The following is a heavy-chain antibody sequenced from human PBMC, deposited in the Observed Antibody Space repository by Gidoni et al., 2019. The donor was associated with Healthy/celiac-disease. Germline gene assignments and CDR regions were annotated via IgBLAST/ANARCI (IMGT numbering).Heavy chain of an antibody. CDR1: GFTFSSYG. J-gene: IGHJ4*02. CDR2: ISYDGSNK. V-gene: IGHV3-30*18. D-gene: IGHD3-10*01. Sequence: QVQLVESGGGVVQPGRSLRLSCAASGFTFSSYGMHWVRQAPGKGLEWVAVISYDGSNKYYADSVKGRFTISRDNSKNTLYLQMNSLRAEDTAVYYCAKNKRVQGVITPFDYWGQGTLVTVSS. CDR3: AKNKRVQGVITPFDY.